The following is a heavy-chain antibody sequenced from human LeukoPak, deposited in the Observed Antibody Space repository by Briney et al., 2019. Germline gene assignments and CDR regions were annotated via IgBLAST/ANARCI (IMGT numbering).Heavy chain of an antibody. CDR1: GGSISSGGYS. CDR2: IYHSGST. D-gene: IGHD3-10*01. J-gene: IGHJ5*02. V-gene: IGHV4-30-2*01. Sequence: PSQTLSLTCAVSGGSISSGGYSWSWIRQPPGKGLEWIGYIYHSGSTYYNPSLKSRVTISVARSKKQFSLKLSSVTAADTAVYYCARSYYYGSGSYPNWFDPWGQGTPVTVSS. CDR3: ARSYYYGSGSYPNWFDP.